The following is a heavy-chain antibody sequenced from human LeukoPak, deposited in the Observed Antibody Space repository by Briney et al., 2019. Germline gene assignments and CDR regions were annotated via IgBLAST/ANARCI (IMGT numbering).Heavy chain of an antibody. J-gene: IGHJ4*02. CDR1: GGSISSASYY. CDR3: ARRASGAGGTKAIDY. D-gene: IGHD6-13*01. V-gene: IGHV4-39*01. CDR2: IFYSGTP. Sequence: PSETLSLTCTVSGGSISSASYYWGWVRQPPGKGLEWIVSIFYSGTPYHSPSLKSRVTIPVDTSKNQFSLKLSSVTAAHTAVYYCARRASGAGGTKAIDYWGQGTLVTVSS.